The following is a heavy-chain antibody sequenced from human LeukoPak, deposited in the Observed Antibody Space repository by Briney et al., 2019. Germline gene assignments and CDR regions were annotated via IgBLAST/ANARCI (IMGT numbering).Heavy chain of an antibody. V-gene: IGHV3-21*06. J-gene: IGHJ5*02. CDR2: IGTTDKYI. CDR1: GFTFSTYS. CDR3: ARDSRQQRFLYWDWFDP. Sequence: GGSLRLSCAASGFTFSTYSMNWVRQAPGKAPEWVASIGTTDKYIYYANSVKGRFTISRDNAKNSLYLQMTNLRAEDTAVYYCARDSRQQRFLYWDWFDPWGQGTRVSVSP. D-gene: IGHD2/OR15-2a*01.